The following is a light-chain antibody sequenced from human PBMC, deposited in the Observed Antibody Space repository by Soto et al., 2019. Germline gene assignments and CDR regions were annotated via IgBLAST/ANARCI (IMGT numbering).Light chain of an antibody. CDR2: QVS. CDR3: SSYAGDNSGV. V-gene: IGLV2-8*01. CDR1: SSDVGGYDY. Sequence: QSALTQPPSASGSPGQSVTISCTGTSSDVGGYDYVSWYQQHPGKAPKLMIYQVSKRPSGVPDRFSGSKSGNMASLTVSGLQAEDEADYYCSSYAGDNSGVFGTGTKVTVL. J-gene: IGLJ1*01.